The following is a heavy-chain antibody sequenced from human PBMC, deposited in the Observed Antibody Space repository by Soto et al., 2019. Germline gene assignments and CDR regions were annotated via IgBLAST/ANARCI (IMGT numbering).Heavy chain of an antibody. CDR3: AKDLTMIRGVIYYGMDV. V-gene: IGHV3-23*01. CDR2: ITSGGST. CDR1: GFTFSSYA. J-gene: IGHJ6*02. D-gene: IGHD3-10*01. Sequence: EVQLLESGGGLVQPGGSLRLSCAASGFTFSSYAMSWVRQAPGKGLEWISVITSGGSTYYADSVKGRFTISRDNSKNTLYLQMNSLRAEDTAVYYCAKDLTMIRGVIYYGMDVWGQGTTVTVSS.